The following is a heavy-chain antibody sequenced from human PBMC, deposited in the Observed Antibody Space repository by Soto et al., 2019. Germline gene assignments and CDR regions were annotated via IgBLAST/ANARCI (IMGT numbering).Heavy chain of an antibody. V-gene: IGHV1-69*02. CDR1: GGTFSSYT. J-gene: IGHJ5*02. Sequence: GASVKVSCKASGGTFSSYTISWVRQAPGQGLEWMGRIIPILGIANYAQKFQGRVTITADKSTSTAYMELSSLRSEDTAVYYCARFMAGTQAGYNWFDPWGQGTLVTVSS. CDR3: ARFMAGTQAGYNWFDP. D-gene: IGHD1-1*01. CDR2: IIPILGIA.